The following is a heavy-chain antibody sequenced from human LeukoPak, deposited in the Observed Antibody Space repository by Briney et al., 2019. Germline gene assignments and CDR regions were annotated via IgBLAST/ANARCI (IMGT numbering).Heavy chain of an antibody. CDR1: GYTFTSYY. CDR2: INPSGGST. J-gene: IGHJ4*02. CDR3: ARVYYYDSSGYNFDY. Sequence: ASVKVSCKASGYTFTSYYMHWVRQAPGQGLEWMGIINPSGGSTSYAQKLQGRVTMTTDTSTSTAYMELRSLRSDDTAVYYCARVYYYDSSGYNFDYWGQGTLVTVSS. V-gene: IGHV1-46*01. D-gene: IGHD3-22*01.